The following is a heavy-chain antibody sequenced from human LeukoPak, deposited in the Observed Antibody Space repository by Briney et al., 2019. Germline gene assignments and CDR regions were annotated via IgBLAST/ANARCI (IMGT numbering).Heavy chain of an antibody. CDR1: GGTFSSYT. D-gene: IGHD2-2*02. V-gene: IGHV1-69*02. J-gene: IGHJ4*02. CDR3: ARALSDTSGVDY. Sequence: ASVKVSCKASGGTFSSYTISWVRQAPGQGLERMGRIIPILGIANYAQKFQGRVTITADKSTSTAYMELSSLRSEDTAVYYCARALSDTSGVDYWGQGTLVTVSS. CDR2: IIPILGIA.